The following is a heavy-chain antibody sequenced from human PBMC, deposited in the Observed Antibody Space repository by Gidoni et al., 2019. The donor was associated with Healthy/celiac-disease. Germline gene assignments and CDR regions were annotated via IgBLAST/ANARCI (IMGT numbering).Heavy chain of an antibody. J-gene: IGHJ4*02. D-gene: IGHD1-7*01. V-gene: IGHV4-39*01. Sequence: QLQLQESGPGLVKLSETLSLTCTVSGGSISSSSYYWGWIRQPPGKGLEWIGSIYYSGSTYYNPSLKSRVTISVDTSKNQFSLKLSSVTAADTAVYYCARMSETELHFDYWGQGTLVTVSS. CDR2: IYYSGST. CDR3: ARMSETELHFDY. CDR1: GGSISSSSYY.